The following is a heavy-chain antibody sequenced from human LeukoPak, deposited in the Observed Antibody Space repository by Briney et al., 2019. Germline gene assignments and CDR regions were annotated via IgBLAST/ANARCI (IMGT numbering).Heavy chain of an antibody. CDR2: ISGSGGNT. V-gene: IGHV3-23*01. D-gene: IGHD6-13*01. Sequence: PGGSLRLPCAASGFTFSSHAMSWVRQAPGKGLEWVSAISGSGGNTYYADSVKGRFTISRDNSKNTLYLQMNSLRAEDTALYYCANKGYTSSWPHDAFDIWGQGTMVTVSS. J-gene: IGHJ3*02. CDR3: ANKGYTSSWPHDAFDI. CDR1: GFTFSSHA.